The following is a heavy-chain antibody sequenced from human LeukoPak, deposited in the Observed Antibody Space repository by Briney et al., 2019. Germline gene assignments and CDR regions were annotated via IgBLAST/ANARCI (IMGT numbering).Heavy chain of an antibody. CDR3: ARDHSLIVGATLFDY. CDR2: INPSGGST. CDR1: GGTFSSYA. D-gene: IGHD1-26*01. J-gene: IGHJ4*02. Sequence: GASVKVSCKASGGTFSSYAISWVRQAPGQGLEWMGIINPSGGSTSYAQKFQGRVTMTRDTSTSTVYMELSSLRSEDTAVCYCARDHSLIVGATLFDYWGQGTLVTVSS. V-gene: IGHV1-46*01.